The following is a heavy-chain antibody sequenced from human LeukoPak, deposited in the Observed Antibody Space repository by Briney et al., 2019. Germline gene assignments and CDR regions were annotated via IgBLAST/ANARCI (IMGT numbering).Heavy chain of an antibody. CDR2: ISGSGGST. D-gene: IGHD5-18*01. Sequence: GGSLRLSCAASGFTFSSCATSWVRQAPGKGLEWVSAISGSGGSTYYADSVKGRFTISRDNSKNTLYLQMNSLRAEDTAVYYCAKDMYSYGRRPFDYWGQGTLVTVSS. CDR1: GFTFSSCA. J-gene: IGHJ4*02. CDR3: AKDMYSYGRRPFDY. V-gene: IGHV3-23*01.